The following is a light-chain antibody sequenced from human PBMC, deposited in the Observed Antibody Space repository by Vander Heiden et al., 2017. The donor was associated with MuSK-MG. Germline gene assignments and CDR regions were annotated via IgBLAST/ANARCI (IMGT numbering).Light chain of an antibody. Sequence: SSELTQPPSVSVSPGQTASITCSGDKLGDKYACWYQQKPGQSPVLVIYQDSKRPAGLPGRFSGSNSGNTATLTISGTKAMDEADYYCQAWDSSNYVVFGGGTKLTVL. CDR1: KLGDKY. CDR3: QAWDSSNYVV. J-gene: IGLJ2*01. V-gene: IGLV3-1*01. CDR2: QDS.